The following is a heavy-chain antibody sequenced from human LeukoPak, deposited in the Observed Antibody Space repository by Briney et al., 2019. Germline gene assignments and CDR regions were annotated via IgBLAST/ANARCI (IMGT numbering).Heavy chain of an antibody. CDR2: ISSTSSSYI. CDR3: AELGITMIGGV. D-gene: IGHD3-10*02. Sequence: TGGSLRLSCAASGFTFSSYSMNWVRQAPGKGLEWVSSISSTSSSYIYYSDSVKGRFTISRDNAKNSLYLQMNSLRAEDTAVYYCAELGITMIGGVWGKGTTVTISS. V-gene: IGHV3-21*01. J-gene: IGHJ6*04. CDR1: GFTFSSYS.